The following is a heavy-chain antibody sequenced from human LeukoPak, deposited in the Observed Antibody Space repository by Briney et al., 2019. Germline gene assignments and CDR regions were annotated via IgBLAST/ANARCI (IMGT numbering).Heavy chain of an antibody. J-gene: IGHJ6*02. CDR3: ARRGRYGSGLRYGMDV. CDR1: GGSISSYY. V-gene: IGHV4-59*08. D-gene: IGHD3-10*01. CDR2: IYYSGST. Sequence: SETLSLTCTVSGGSISSYYWSWIRQPPGKGLEWIGYIYYSGSTNYNPSLKSRVTISVDTSKNQFSLKLSSVTAADTAVYYCARRGRYGSGLRYGMDVWGQGTTVTVSS.